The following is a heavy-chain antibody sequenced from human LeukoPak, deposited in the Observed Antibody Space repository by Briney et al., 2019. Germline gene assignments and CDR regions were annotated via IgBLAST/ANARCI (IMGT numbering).Heavy chain of an antibody. CDR3: ARTPQYYFDY. D-gene: IGHD4-11*01. CDR2: ISYDVGKK. CDR1: GFTFSSYG. J-gene: IGHJ4*02. Sequence: GGSLRLSCAASGFTFSSYGMHWVRQAPGKGLEWVAVISYDVGKKYYADSVKGRFTISRDNSKNTLYLQMNSLRAEDTAVYYCARTPQYYFDYWGQGTLVTVSS. V-gene: IGHV3-30*03.